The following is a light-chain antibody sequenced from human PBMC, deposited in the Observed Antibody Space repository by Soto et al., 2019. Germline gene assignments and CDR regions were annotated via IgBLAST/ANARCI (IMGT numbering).Light chain of an antibody. V-gene: IGKV3-11*01. CDR1: QSVGCS. CDR2: DTS. CDR3: QQRSNWIT. Sequence: EIVLTQSPATLSLFPGERATLSCRASQSVGCSLAWYQQKPGQAPRLLLYDTSSRTTGIPARFSGSGSGTDFTPTISILEPEDFAVSYCQQRSNWITFGQGTRLELE. J-gene: IGKJ5*01.